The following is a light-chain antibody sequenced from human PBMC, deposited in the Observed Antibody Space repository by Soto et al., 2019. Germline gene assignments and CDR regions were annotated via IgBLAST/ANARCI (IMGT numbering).Light chain of an antibody. J-gene: IGLJ2*01. CDR1: SSDVGGYNY. V-gene: IGLV2-14*03. Sequence: QSALTQPASVSGSPGQSITISCTGTSSDVGGYNYVAWYQHHPGKAPKFMIYDVSNRPSGVSNRFSGSKSGNTASLTISGLQDEDEADYYCSSYTSTSTLVIFGGRTKLTVL. CDR3: SSYTSTSTLVI. CDR2: DVS.